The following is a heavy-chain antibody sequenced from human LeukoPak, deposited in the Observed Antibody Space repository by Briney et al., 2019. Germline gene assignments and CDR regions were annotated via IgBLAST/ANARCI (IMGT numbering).Heavy chain of an antibody. J-gene: IGHJ4*02. V-gene: IGHV3-48*03. Sequence: QPGGSLRLSCAASGFTFSSYEMNWVRQAPGKGLEWVSYISSGGSTIYYADSVKGRFTISRDNAKNSLYLQMNSLRAEDTAVYYCAVGYCSGGSCYFFDYWGQGTLVTVSS. CDR1: GFTFSSYE. D-gene: IGHD2-15*01. CDR3: AVGYCSGGSCYFFDY. CDR2: ISSGGSTI.